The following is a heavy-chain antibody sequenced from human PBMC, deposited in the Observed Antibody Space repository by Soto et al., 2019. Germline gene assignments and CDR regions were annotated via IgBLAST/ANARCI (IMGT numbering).Heavy chain of an antibody. J-gene: IGHJ5*02. CDR2: IKSKTDGGTT. Sequence: PGGSLRLSCPTSGFTFSNASMSWVRHSPGKGLEWVGRIKSKTDGGTTDYAAPVKGRFTISRDDSKNTLYLQMNSLKTEDTAVYYCTTDLRWAYNHHWGQGTLVTVSS. CDR3: TTDLRWAYNHH. D-gene: IGHD4-17*01. V-gene: IGHV3-15*01. CDR1: GFTFSNAS.